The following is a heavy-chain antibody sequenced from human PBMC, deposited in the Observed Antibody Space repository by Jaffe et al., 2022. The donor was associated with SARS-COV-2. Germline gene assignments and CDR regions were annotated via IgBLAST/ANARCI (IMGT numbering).Heavy chain of an antibody. CDR3: ASSGGAGTSLYYFDY. CDR1: GFTFSDHY. J-gene: IGHJ4*02. CDR2: TRNKANSYTT. V-gene: IGHV3-72*01. D-gene: IGHD6-13*01. Sequence: EVQLVESGGGLVQPGGSLRLSCAASGFTFSDHYMDWVRQAPGKGLEWVGRTRNKANSYTTEYAASVKGRFTISRDDSKNSLYLQMNSLKTEDTAVYYCASSGGAGTSLYYFDYWGQGTLVTVSS.